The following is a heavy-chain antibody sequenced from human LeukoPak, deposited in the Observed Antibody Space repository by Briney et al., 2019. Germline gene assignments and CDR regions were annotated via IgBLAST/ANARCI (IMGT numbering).Heavy chain of an antibody. D-gene: IGHD3-3*01. CDR1: GFTFSNYW. V-gene: IGHV3-23*01. J-gene: IGHJ6*03. CDR2: ISGSGGST. CDR3: AKDAGRFLEWLLLEGFNYYMDV. Sequence: GGSLRLSCAASGFTFSNYWMTWVRQAPGKGLEWVSAISGSGGSTYYADSVKGRFTISRDNSKNTLYLQMNSLRAEDTAVYYCAKDAGRFLEWLLLEGFNYYMDVWGKGTTVTFSS.